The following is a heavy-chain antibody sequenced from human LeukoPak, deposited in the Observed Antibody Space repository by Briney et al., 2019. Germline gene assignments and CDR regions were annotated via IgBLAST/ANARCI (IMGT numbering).Heavy chain of an antibody. V-gene: IGHV3-23*01. CDR1: GFTFRSYA. J-gene: IGHJ4*02. CDR3: ARQGGSYEFDY. D-gene: IGHD1-26*01. CDR2: ISGSGGST. Sequence: GGSLRLSCAASGFTFRSYAMSWVRRAPGKGLERVSAISGSGGSTYYADSVKGRFTISRDKSKNTLYLQMNSLRADDTAVYYCARQGGSYEFDYWGQGTLVTVSS.